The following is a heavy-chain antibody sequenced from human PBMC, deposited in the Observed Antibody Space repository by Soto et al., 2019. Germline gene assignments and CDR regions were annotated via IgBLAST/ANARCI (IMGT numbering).Heavy chain of an antibody. D-gene: IGHD1-1*01. J-gene: IGHJ3*02. CDR3: AREWRGDRYAFDI. CDR1: GFTFSSYS. V-gene: IGHV3-48*02. Sequence: TGGSLRLSCAASGFTFSSYSMNWVRQAPGKGLEWVSYISSSSSTIYYADSVKGRFTISRDNAKNSLYLQMNSLRDEDTAVYYWAREWRGDRYAFDIWGQGTMVTVSS. CDR2: ISSSSSTI.